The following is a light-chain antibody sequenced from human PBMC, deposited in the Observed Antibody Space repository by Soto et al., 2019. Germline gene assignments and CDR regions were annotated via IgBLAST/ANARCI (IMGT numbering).Light chain of an antibody. CDR3: QQYGSSPWT. V-gene: IGKV3-20*01. J-gene: IGKJ1*01. CDR2: GAS. CDR1: QSVPSKY. Sequence: EIVLTQSPGTLSLSPGERATLSCRASQSVPSKYLAWYQQNPGQAPRLLIFGASSRATGIPDRFSGSGSETDFTLTISRLEPEDFAVYYCQQYGSSPWTFGQGTKVDIK.